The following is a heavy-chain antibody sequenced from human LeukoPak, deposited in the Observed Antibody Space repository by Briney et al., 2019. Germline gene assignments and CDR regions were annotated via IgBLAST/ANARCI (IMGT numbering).Heavy chain of an antibody. CDR2: INPNSGGT. J-gene: IGHJ4*02. V-gene: IGHV1-2*02. D-gene: IGHD3-22*01. CDR3: ARDERYDSSGYPFDF. CDR1: GYTFTGYF. Sequence: ASVKVSCKASGYTFTGYFIHWVRQAPGQGLEWMGWINPNSGGTNYAQKFQGRVTMTRGTSIITAYVELSRLSSDDTAVYYCARDERYDSSGYPFDFWGQGTLVTVSS.